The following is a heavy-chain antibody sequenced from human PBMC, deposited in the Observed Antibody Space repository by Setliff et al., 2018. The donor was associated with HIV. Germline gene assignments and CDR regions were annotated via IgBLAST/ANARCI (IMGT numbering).Heavy chain of an antibody. CDR2: IYYSGST. D-gene: IGHD6-6*01. CDR3: ARSGSSSPYYFDY. J-gene: IGHJ4*02. V-gene: IGHV4-31*03. Sequence: PSETLSLTCSVSGGSINNDIYFWSWIRQHPGKGLEWIGYIYYSGSTYHNPSLKSRITISVDTSKNQFSLRLSSVTAADTAVYYCARSGSSSPYYFDYWGQGTLVTVSS. CDR1: GGSINNDIYF.